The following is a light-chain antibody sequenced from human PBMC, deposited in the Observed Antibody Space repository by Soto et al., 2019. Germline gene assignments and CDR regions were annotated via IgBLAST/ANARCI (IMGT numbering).Light chain of an antibody. CDR3: MQALQTL. J-gene: IGKJ2*01. CDR2: LGS. Sequence: DIVMTQSPLSLPVTPGEPASISCKSSQSLLHSNGYNYLDWYLQKPGQSPQLLIYLGSNRSSGVPDRFSGSGSGIDFTLKISRVEAEDVGVYYCMQALQTLFGQGTKLEIK. CDR1: QSLLHSNGYNY. V-gene: IGKV2-28*01.